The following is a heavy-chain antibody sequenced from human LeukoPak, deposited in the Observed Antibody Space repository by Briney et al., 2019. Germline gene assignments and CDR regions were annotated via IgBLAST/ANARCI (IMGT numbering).Heavy chain of an antibody. J-gene: IGHJ3*02. CDR1: GFTFSSYW. V-gene: IGHV3-74*01. CDR2: INSDGSIT. CDR3: ASLRYVI. D-gene: IGHD3-9*01. Sequence: PGGSLRLSCVASGFTFSSYWMHWVRQTPGKGLVWVSRINSDGSITTYADSVKGRFTISRDNAKNTLYLQMNSLRAEDTAVYYCASLRYVIWGQGTMVTVSS.